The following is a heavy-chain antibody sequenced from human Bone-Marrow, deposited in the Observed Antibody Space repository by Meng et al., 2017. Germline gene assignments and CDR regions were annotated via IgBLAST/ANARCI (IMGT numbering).Heavy chain of an antibody. V-gene: IGHV3-23*01. CDR1: GFTFSSYA. CDR3: AKYSYGLGDYFDN. Sequence: GESLKISCAASGFTFSSYAMSWVRQAPGKGLEWLAALSGGGFTTYYADSVKGRFTISRHNSKNTLYLQVNSLRAEDTALYYCAKYSYGLGDYFDNWGQGALVNVSS. CDR2: LSGGGFTT. J-gene: IGHJ4*01. D-gene: IGHD3-10*01.